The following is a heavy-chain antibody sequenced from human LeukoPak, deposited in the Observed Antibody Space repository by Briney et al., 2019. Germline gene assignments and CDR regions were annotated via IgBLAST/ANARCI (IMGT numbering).Heavy chain of an antibody. CDR1: GFTFDDYA. Sequence: PGRSLRLSCAASGFTFDDYAMHWVRQAPGKGLEWVSGISWNSGSIGYADSVKGRFTISRDNAKNSLYLQMNSLRADDTAVYYCARDEGAYSSPPDYWGQGTLVTVSS. V-gene: IGHV3-9*01. CDR3: ARDEGAYSSPPDY. J-gene: IGHJ4*02. D-gene: IGHD6-13*01. CDR2: ISWNSGSI.